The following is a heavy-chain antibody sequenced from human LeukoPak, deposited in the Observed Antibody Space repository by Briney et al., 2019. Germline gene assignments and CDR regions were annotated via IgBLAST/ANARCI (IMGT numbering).Heavy chain of an antibody. V-gene: IGHV4-59*01. D-gene: IGHD3-3*01. CDR2: IYYSGST. CDR1: GGSISSYY. J-gene: IGHJ4*02. CDR3: ARGDFWSGFDY. Sequence: SETLSLTCTVSGGSISSYYWSWIRQPPGKGLEWIGCIYYSGSTNYNPSLKSRVTISLDTSKNHFSLKLTSVTAADTAAYYCARGDFWSGFDYWGQGTLVTVSS.